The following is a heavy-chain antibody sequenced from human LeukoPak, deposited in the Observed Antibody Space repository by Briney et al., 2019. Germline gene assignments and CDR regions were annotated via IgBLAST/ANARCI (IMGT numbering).Heavy chain of an antibody. CDR1: GYSFTSYW. CDR2: IYPGDSDT. CDR3: ARHSMATIHYYYYGMDV. Sequence: GESLKISCKGSGYSFTSYWIGWVRQMPGKGLEWMGIIYPGDSDTRYSPSFQGQVTISADKSISTAYLQWSSLKASDTAMYYCARHSMATIHYYYYGMDVWGQGTTVTVSS. D-gene: IGHD5-12*01. J-gene: IGHJ6*02. V-gene: IGHV5-51*01.